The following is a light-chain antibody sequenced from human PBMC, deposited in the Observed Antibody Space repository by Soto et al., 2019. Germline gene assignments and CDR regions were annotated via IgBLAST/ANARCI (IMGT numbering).Light chain of an antibody. J-gene: IGLJ2*01. CDR1: SSDVGGYNY. CDR3: SSYTTSGSLV. Sequence: QSALTQPASVSGSPGQSITISCTGTSSDVGGYNYVSWYQQHPGKAPKLMIYDVSNRPSGVSNRFSGSKSGNTASLTISGLQAEDEPDYYCSSYTTSGSLVFGGGTKLTVL. V-gene: IGLV2-14*01. CDR2: DVS.